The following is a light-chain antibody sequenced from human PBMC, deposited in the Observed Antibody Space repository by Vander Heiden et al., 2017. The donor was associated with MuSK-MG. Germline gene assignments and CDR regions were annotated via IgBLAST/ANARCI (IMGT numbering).Light chain of an antibody. V-gene: IGKV3-20*01. CDR2: GAS. J-gene: IGKJ4*01. Sequence: EIVLTQSPGTLSLSPGERATLSYRDSQSVSSSYLAWYQQKPGQAPRLLIYGASSRATGIPDRFSGSGSGTDFTLTISRLEPEDFAVYYCQQDGSSPITFGGGTKVEIK. CDR3: QQDGSSPIT. CDR1: QSVSSSY.